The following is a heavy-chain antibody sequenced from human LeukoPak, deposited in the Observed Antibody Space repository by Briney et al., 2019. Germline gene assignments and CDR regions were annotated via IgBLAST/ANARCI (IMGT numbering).Heavy chain of an antibody. D-gene: IGHD3-22*01. V-gene: IGHV1-18*01. CDR1: GYTFTGYG. Sequence: ASVKVSCKASGYTFTGYGISWVRQAPGQGLEWMGWISAYNGNTNYAQKLQGRVTMTTDTSTSTAYMELRSLRSDDTAVYYCARGGTYYYDSSGYYEALDYWGQGTLVTVSS. CDR2: ISAYNGNT. CDR3: ARGGTYYYDSSGYYEALDY. J-gene: IGHJ4*02.